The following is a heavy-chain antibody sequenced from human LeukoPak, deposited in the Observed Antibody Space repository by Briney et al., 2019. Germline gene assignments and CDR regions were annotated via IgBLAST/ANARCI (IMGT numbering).Heavy chain of an antibody. CDR2: FHSRGST. J-gene: IGHJ6*02. D-gene: IGHD4-17*01. CDR1: GGSINGYH. CDR3: ARDLTTVTKGMDV. Sequence: SETLSLTCTVSGGSINGYHWSWIRQPPGKGLEWIGNFHSRGSTNYNPSLRSRVTLSVDTSKNQFSVSLNSVTAADTAVYFCARDLTTVTKGMDVWGQGTTVTVSS. V-gene: IGHV4-59*01.